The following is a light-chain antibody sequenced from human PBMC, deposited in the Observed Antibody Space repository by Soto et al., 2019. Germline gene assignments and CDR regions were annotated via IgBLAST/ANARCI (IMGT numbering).Light chain of an antibody. CDR1: GRDIGAYDY. V-gene: IGLV2-14*01. CDR2: GVN. CDR3: SSYTTSYFYV. Sequence: QSALTQPASVSGSPGQSITISCTGSGRDIGAYDYVSWYQQHPGKAPKLLIYGVNNRPSGVSYRFSASKCAFTASLTISGLQAEDEAHSYCSSYTTSYFYVLGPGTKVTVL. J-gene: IGLJ1*01.